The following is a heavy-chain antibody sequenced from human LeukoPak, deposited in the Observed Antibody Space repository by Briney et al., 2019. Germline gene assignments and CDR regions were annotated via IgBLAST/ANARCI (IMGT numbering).Heavy chain of an antibody. CDR1: GGSISSYY. V-gene: IGHV4-4*07. D-gene: IGHD5-12*01. Sequence: SETLSLTCTASGGSISSYYWSWIRQPAGKGLEWIGRIYTSGSTNYNPFLKSRVTMSVDMSKNQFSLKLSSVTAADTAVYFCARGMAAAYDYNWFDPWGQGTLVTVSS. CDR3: ARGMAAAYDYNWFDP. J-gene: IGHJ5*02. CDR2: IYTSGST.